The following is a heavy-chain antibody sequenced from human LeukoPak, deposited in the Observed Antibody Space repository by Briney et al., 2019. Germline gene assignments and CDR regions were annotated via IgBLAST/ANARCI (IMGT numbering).Heavy chain of an antibody. CDR2: INPNSGGT. CDR3: ARTSRGYSGYDPLYYYYYYMDV. CDR1: GYTFTGYY. Sequence: ASVKVSCKASGYTFTGYYMHWVRQAPGQGLDWMGWINPNSGGTNYAQKFRGRVTMTRDTSISTAYMELSRLRSDDTAVYYCARTSRGYSGYDPLYYYYYYMDVWGKGTTVTVSS. V-gene: IGHV1-2*02. D-gene: IGHD5-12*01. J-gene: IGHJ6*03.